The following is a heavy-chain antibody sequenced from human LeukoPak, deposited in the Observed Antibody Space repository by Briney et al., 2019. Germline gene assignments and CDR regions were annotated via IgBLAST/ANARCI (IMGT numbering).Heavy chain of an antibody. Sequence: ASVKVSCKGSGYTFSGYYIHWVRQAPGQGLEWMAWINPNNGATNYAQKFQGRVTMTRDTSISTAYMELSRLRSDDTAVYHCARGVNYYDSSGYSVDAFDIWGQGTMVTVSS. CDR3: ARGVNYYDSSGYSVDAFDI. J-gene: IGHJ3*02. V-gene: IGHV1-2*02. CDR2: INPNNGAT. CDR1: GYTFSGYY. D-gene: IGHD3-22*01.